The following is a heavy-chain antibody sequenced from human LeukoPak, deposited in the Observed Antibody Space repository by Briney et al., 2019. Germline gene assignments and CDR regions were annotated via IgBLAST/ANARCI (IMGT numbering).Heavy chain of an antibody. Sequence: GGSLRLSCAASGFTFSSYWMYCFLHAPGKGLLWFSRINSDCSSTSYADSVKGRFTISRDNAKNTLYLQMNSLRAEDTAVYYCARVPYRGYYFDYWGKGTLVTVSS. V-gene: IGHV3-74*01. D-gene: IGHD1-26*01. CDR3: ARVPYRGYYFDY. J-gene: IGHJ4*02. CDR2: INSDCSST. CDR1: GFTFSSYW.